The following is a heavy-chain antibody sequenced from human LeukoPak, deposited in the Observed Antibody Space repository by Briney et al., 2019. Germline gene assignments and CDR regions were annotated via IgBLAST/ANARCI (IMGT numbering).Heavy chain of an antibody. D-gene: IGHD3-9*01. J-gene: IGHJ4*02. CDR3: ARSGRYFDWLLSPD. V-gene: IGHV3-30-3*01. CDR2: ISYDGSNK. Sequence: PRGSLRLSCAASGLTFSTYAMHWVRQAPGKGLEWVAVISYDGSNKHYADSVKGRFTISRDNSKNTLYLQMISLRTEDTAVYYCARSGRYFDWLLSPDWGQGTLVTVSS. CDR1: GLTFSTYA.